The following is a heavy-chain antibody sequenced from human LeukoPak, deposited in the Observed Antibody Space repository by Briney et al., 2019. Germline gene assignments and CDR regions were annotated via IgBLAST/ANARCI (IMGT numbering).Heavy chain of an antibody. J-gene: IGHJ4*02. Sequence: GRSLRLSCAASGFTFDDYAMPWVRQAPGKGLEWVSGISWNSGSIGYADSVKGRFTISRDNAKNSLYLQMNSLRAEDTALYHCAKAFRVTTNYFDYWGQGTLVTVSS. CDR2: ISWNSGSI. D-gene: IGHD4-17*01. V-gene: IGHV3-9*01. CDR1: GFTFDDYA. CDR3: AKAFRVTTNYFDY.